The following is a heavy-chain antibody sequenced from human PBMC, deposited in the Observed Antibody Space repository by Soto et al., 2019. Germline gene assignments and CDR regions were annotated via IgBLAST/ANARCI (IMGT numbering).Heavy chain of an antibody. Sequence: EVQLVESGGGLVQPGGSLRLSCAASGFTFSSYNMNWDSQAPAKGLEWISDISLSSSTIFYADSVKGRFTISRDNAKNSLYLQMNSLRAEDTAVYYCARDSRNYYYYLDVCGKGTTVTVSS. CDR1: GFTFSSYN. CDR3: ARDSRNYYYYLDV. V-gene: IGHV3-48*01. J-gene: IGHJ6*03. CDR2: ISLSSSTI.